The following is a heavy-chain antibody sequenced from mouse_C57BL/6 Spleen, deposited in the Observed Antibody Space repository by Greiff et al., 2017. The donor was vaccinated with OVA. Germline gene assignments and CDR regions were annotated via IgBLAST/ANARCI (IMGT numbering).Heavy chain of an antibody. CDR1: GYAFSSSW. CDR2: IYPGDGDT. D-gene: IGHD3-2*02. CDR3: ARRGDSSDYFDY. J-gene: IGHJ2*01. V-gene: IGHV1-82*01. Sequence: QVQLQQSGPELVKPGASVKISCKASGYAFSSSWMNWVKQRPGKGLEWIGRIYPGDGDTNYNGKFKGKATLTADKSSSTAYMQLSSLTSEDSAVYFCARRGDSSDYFDYWGQGTTLTVSS.